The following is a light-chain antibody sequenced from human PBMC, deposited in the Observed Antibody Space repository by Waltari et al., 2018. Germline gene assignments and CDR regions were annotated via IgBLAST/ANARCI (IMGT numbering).Light chain of an antibody. Sequence: DIQMTQSPSSVSASVGDRVTITCRASQGIRSWLAWFQQKPGKAPNLLIYAASSLQSGVPSRFSGSRSGTDFTRTISSPQPEDFATYYCQQAASFPLTFGGVTKVEIK. J-gene: IGKJ4*01. CDR2: AAS. V-gene: IGKV1D-12*01. CDR3: QQAASFPLT. CDR1: QGIRSW.